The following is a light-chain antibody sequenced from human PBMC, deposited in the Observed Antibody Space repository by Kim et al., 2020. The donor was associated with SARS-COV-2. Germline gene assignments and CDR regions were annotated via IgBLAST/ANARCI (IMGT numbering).Light chain of an antibody. Sequence: DIQMTQSPSSVSASVGDRVTMTCRASQDTSIWLDWYQQKPGKAPKLLIYVASSLQSGVPSRFSGSGSGTDFTLTINSLQPEDSATYYCQQAQSYPLTFGRGTKVEIK. V-gene: IGKV1D-12*01. CDR2: VAS. CDR3: QQAQSYPLT. CDR1: QDTSIW. J-gene: IGKJ4*01.